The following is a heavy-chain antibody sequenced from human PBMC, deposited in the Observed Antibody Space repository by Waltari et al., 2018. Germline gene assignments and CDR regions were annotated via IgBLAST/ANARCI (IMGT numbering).Heavy chain of an antibody. CDR3: ARDSQQVVVAANIDY. Sequence: EVQLVESGGGLVKPGGSLRLSCAASGFTFSSYSMNWVRQAPGKGLEWVSSISSSSSYIYYADSVKGRVTISRDNAKNSLYLQMNSLRAEDTAVYYCARDSQQVVVAANIDYWGQGTLVTVSS. CDR2: ISSSSSYI. CDR1: GFTFSSYS. V-gene: IGHV3-21*01. J-gene: IGHJ4*02. D-gene: IGHD2-15*01.